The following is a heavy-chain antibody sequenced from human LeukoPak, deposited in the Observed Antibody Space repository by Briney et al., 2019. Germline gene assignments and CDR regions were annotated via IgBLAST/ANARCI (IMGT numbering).Heavy chain of an antibody. CDR2: ITRVSTYT. D-gene: IGHD4-17*01. CDR3: TRDRNDYGDPDAFDI. CDR1: GFTFSDFA. J-gene: IGHJ3*02. Sequence: GSLRLSCAASGFTFSDFAMNWVRQAPGKGLEWVSSITRVSTYTYYSESVQGRFTISRDNHKDLLYLQLNSLRGDDSGIYYCTRDRNDYGDPDAFDIWGQGTVVTVPS. V-gene: IGHV3-21*01.